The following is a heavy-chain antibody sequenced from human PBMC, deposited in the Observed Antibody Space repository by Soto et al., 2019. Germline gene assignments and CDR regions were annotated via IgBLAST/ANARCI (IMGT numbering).Heavy chain of an antibody. CDR3: AREYDFWSGYSGKPYYMDV. CDR2: IWYDGSNK. CDR1: GFTFSSYG. V-gene: IGHV3-33*01. Sequence: PGGSLRLSCAASGFTFSSYGMHWVRQAPGKGLEWVAVIWYDGSNKYYADSVKGRFTISRDNSKNTLYLQMNSLRAEDTAVYYCAREYDFWSGYSGKPYYMDVWGKGTTVTVSS. D-gene: IGHD3-3*01. J-gene: IGHJ6*03.